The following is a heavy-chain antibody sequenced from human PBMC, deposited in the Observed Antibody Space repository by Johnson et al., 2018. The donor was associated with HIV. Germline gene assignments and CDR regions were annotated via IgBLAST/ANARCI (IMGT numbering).Heavy chain of an antibody. J-gene: IGHJ3*02. V-gene: IGHV3-30*18. Sequence: QMLLVESGGGVVQPGRSLRLSCAASGFTFSSHSMYWVRQAPGKGLEWVAVISYDGSNKYYADSVKGRFTISRDNSKNTLYLQMNSLRAEDTAVYYCAKRVPSKQLVDAFDIWGQGTMVTVSS. D-gene: IGHD6-6*01. CDR2: ISYDGSNK. CDR1: GFTFSSHS. CDR3: AKRVPSKQLVDAFDI.